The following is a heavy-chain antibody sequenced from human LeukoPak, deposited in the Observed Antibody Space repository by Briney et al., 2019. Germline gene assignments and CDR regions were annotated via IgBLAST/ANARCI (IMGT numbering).Heavy chain of an antibody. J-gene: IGHJ4*02. CDR2: IYHSGST. D-gene: IGHD3-22*01. Sequence: SETLSLTCTVSGGSISSGGYYWSWIRQPPGKGLEWIGYIYHSGSTYYNPSLKSRVTISVDRSKNQFSLKLSSVTAADTAVYYCARAQTRYYDSSGYHYWGQGTLVTVSS. V-gene: IGHV4-30-2*01. CDR1: GGSISSGGYY. CDR3: ARAQTRYYDSSGYHY.